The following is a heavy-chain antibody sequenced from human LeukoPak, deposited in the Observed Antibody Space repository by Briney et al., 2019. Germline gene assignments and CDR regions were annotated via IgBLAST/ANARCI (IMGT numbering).Heavy chain of an antibody. Sequence: ASVKVSCKASGYTFTGYYMHWVRQAPGQGLEWMGIINPSGGSTSYAQKFQGRVTMTRDMSTSTVYMELSSLRSEDTAVYYCASRKPDYYDSSGYSNWGQGTLVTVSS. CDR2: INPSGGST. CDR3: ASRKPDYYDSSGYSN. J-gene: IGHJ4*02. V-gene: IGHV1-46*01. D-gene: IGHD3-22*01. CDR1: GYTFTGYY.